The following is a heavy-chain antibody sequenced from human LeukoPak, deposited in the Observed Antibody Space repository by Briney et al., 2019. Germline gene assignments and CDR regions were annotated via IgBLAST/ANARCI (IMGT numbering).Heavy chain of an antibody. CDR3: ARDLSIITMVRGVTNNGDY. J-gene: IGHJ4*02. CDR2: IYSGGST. D-gene: IGHD3-10*01. CDR1: GFTVSSNY. V-gene: IGHV3-66*01. Sequence: GGSLRLSCAASGFTVSSNYMSWVRQAPGKGLEWVSVIYSGGSTYYADSVKGRFTISRDNSKNTLYLQMNSLRAEDTAVYYCARDLSIITMVRGVTNNGDYWGQGTLVTVSS.